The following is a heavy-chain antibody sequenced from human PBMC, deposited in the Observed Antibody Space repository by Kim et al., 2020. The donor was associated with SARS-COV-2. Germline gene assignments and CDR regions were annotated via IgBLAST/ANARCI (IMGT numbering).Heavy chain of an antibody. CDR2: IHSGGRT. V-gene: IGHV3-66*04. CDR1: GFTVSNSY. D-gene: IGHD4-17*01. Sequence: GGSLRLSCAVSGFTVSNSYMSWVRQAPGKGLEWASFIHSGGRTYYADSVKGRFTISRDDSKNTLYLQMNSLRVDDTAVYYCARHKNYGFDSWGQGTLVTVSS. J-gene: IGHJ4*02. CDR3: ARHKNYGFDS.